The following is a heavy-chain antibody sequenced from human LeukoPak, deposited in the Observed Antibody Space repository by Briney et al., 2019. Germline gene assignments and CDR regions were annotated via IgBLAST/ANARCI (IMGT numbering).Heavy chain of an antibody. D-gene: IGHD2-15*01. CDR3: AREGHWVVHGFYYYYMDV. Sequence: GRSLRLSCGAAGFTFSNYAMHWVRQAPGKGLEWVAVISYDGRNEFYADSVKGRFTISRDNSKNTLDLQMNSLRAEDTAVYYCAREGHWVVHGFYYYYMDVWGKGTTVTVSS. CDR2: ISYDGRNE. CDR1: GFTFSNYA. J-gene: IGHJ6*03. V-gene: IGHV3-30*01.